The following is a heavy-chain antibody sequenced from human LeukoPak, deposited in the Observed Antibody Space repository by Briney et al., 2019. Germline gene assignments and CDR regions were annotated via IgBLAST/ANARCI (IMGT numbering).Heavy chain of an antibody. CDR3: ARGYSYGYLPYYYGMDV. Sequence: AASVKVSCKASGYTFTSYAMNWVRQAPGQGLEWMGWINTNTGNPTYAQGFTGRFVFSLDTSVSTAYLQISSLKAEDTAVYYCARGYSYGYLPYYYGMDVWGQGTTVTVSS. CDR1: GYTFTSYA. J-gene: IGHJ6*02. V-gene: IGHV7-4-1*02. D-gene: IGHD5-18*01. CDR2: INTNTGNP.